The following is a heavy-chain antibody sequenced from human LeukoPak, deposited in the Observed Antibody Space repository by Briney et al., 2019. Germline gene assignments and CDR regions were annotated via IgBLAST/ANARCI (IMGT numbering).Heavy chain of an antibody. Sequence: GASVKVSCKASGYTFTSYGINWVRQATGQGLEWMGWMNPNSGNTGYAQKFQGRVTMTRNTSISTAYMELSSLRSEDTAVYYCARGVVVIRGDYYMDVWGKGTTVTISS. CDR2: MNPNSGNT. CDR1: GYTFTSYG. J-gene: IGHJ6*03. D-gene: IGHD3-22*01. V-gene: IGHV1-8*02. CDR3: ARGVVVIRGDYYMDV.